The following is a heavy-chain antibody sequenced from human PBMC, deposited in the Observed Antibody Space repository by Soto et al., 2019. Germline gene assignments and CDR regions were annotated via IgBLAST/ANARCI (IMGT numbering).Heavy chain of an antibody. CDR1: GFTFRSFT. CDR2: ISSNSAYI. Sequence: GGSLRLSCAASGFTFRSFTMNWVRQAPGKGLEWVSTISSNSAYIYYTDALSGRFTISRDNAKNSLHLQMNSLRAEDTAVYYRARDASRDSSARGWFDPWGPGTLVTVSS. J-gene: IGHJ5*02. CDR3: ARDASRDSSARGWFDP. V-gene: IGHV3-21*01. D-gene: IGHD6-13*01.